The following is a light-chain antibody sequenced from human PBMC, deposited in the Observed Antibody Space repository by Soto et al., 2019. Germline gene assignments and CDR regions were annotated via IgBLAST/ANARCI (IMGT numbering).Light chain of an antibody. V-gene: IGLV2-14*01. Sequence: QSALTQPASVSGSPGQSITISCTGTSSDVGGYNYVSWYLQHPGKAPKLLIYEVTNRPSGVSNRYSGSKSDNTASLTISGLQAEDEADYYCTSYAGSSTVVFGGGTQLTVL. CDR1: SSDVGGYNY. CDR3: TSYAGSSTVV. J-gene: IGLJ2*01. CDR2: EVT.